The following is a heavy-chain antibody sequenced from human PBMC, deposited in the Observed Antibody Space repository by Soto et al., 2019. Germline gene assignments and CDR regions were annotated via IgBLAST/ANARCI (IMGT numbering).Heavy chain of an antibody. CDR3: TRETVAGITGLDY. J-gene: IGHJ4*02. D-gene: IGHD1-20*01. V-gene: IGHV3-23*01. CDR2: ISVSDAFI. Sequence: EVQLLESGGDLVQRGGSLRLSCAASGFNVGAFAVNWVRQAPGKGLEWVSGISVSDAFIYYADSVRGRFSISRDASENILYLQMNSLRVDDTALYYCTRETVAGITGLDYWGPGTLVTVSS. CDR1: GFNVGAFA.